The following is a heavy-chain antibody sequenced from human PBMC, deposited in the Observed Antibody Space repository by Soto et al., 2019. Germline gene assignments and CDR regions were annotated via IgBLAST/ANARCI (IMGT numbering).Heavy chain of an antibody. Sequence: QVQLVQSGAEVKKPGSSVKVSCKASGGPFSSYAIGWVGRAPGQGLEWMGGIIPIFGTANYAQRFQGRVTITADESTSTAYMELSSLRSEDTAVYYCARLGTPYYSSSWGNWFDPWGQGTLVTVSS. CDR3: ARLGTPYYSSSWGNWFDP. D-gene: IGHD6-13*01. CDR1: GGPFSSYA. CDR2: IIPIFGTA. V-gene: IGHV1-69*01. J-gene: IGHJ5*02.